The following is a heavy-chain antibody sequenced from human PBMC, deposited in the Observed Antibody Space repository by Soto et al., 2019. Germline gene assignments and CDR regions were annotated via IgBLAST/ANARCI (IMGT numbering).Heavy chain of an antibody. V-gene: IGHV4-30-2*01. J-gene: IGHJ4*02. CDR2: IYHSGST. D-gene: IGHD4-17*01. CDR3: ARDRGYGDHHYFDY. Sequence: LSLTCAVSGGTISIVGYSWSWIRQPPGKGLEWIGYIYHSGSTYYNPSLKSRVTISVDRSKNQFSLKLSSVTAADTAVYYCARDRGYGDHHYFDYWGKGTLVTVSS. CDR1: GGTISIVGYS.